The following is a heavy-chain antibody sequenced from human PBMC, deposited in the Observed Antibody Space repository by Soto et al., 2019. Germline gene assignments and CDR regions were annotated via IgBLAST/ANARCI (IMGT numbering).Heavy chain of an antibody. V-gene: IGHV1-46*01. Sequence: GVPVKVSCKASGYTFTSYYMHWVRQAPGQGLEWMGIINPSGGSTSYAQKFQGRVTMTRDTSTSTVYMELSSLRSEDTAVYYCARDPGYSSGWSPFDYWGQGTLVTVSS. CDR1: GYTFTSYY. CDR3: ARDPGYSSGWSPFDY. D-gene: IGHD6-19*01. CDR2: INPSGGST. J-gene: IGHJ4*02.